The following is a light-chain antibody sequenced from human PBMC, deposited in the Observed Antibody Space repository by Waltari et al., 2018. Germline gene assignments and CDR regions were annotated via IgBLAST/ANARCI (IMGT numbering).Light chain of an antibody. V-gene: IGLV1-40*01. CDR2: GNS. Sequence: GQRVTISCTGSSSNTGAGYDVNWYQQLPGTAPKLLIYGNSNRLSGVPDRFSGSKSGASASLAISGLQAEDEAEYYCQAYDRSLSGSVFGGGTKLTVL. CDR3: QAYDRSLSGSV. J-gene: IGLJ2*01. CDR1: SSNTGAGYD.